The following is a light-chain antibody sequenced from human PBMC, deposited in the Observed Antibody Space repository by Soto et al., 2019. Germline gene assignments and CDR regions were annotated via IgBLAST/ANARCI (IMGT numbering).Light chain of an antibody. CDR1: SSNIGSNT. CDR3: AAGDDSLNGVV. Sequence: QSALTQPPSASGTPGQRVTISCSGSSSNIGSNTVNWYQQLPGTAPKLLIYSNSQRPSGVPDRFSGSKSGTSASLAISGLQSEDEADYYCAAGDDSLNGVVFGGGTKLTVL. J-gene: IGLJ2*01. V-gene: IGLV1-44*01. CDR2: SNS.